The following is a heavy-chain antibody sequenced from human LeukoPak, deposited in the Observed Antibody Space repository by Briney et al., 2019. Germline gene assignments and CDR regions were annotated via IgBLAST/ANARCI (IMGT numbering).Heavy chain of an antibody. CDR3: ARDRRYFDWLLSIRDAFDI. V-gene: IGHV1-18*01. CDR2: ISAYNDNT. Sequence: ASVKVSCKASGYTFTSYDIGWVRQAPGQGLEWMGWISAYNDNTNYAQKVQGRVTMTTDTSTNTAYMELRSLRSDDTAVYYCARDRRYFDWLLSIRDAFDIWGQGTMVTVSS. CDR1: GYTFTSYD. J-gene: IGHJ3*02. D-gene: IGHD3-9*01.